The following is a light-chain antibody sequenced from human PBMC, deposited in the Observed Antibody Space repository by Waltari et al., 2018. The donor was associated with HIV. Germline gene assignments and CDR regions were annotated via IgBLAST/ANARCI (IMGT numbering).Light chain of an antibody. CDR2: DVS. V-gene: IGLV2-14*02. Sequence: QSALAQPASVSGSPGQSITISCTGTSGDVGAYDLVSWYQQHPGKVPKLLIYDVSSRPSGVSIRFSGSKSGNTASLTISGLQAEDEADYYCSSYTTSRTVVFGGGTKLTVL. CDR1: SGDVGAYDL. CDR3: SSYTTSRTVV. J-gene: IGLJ2*01.